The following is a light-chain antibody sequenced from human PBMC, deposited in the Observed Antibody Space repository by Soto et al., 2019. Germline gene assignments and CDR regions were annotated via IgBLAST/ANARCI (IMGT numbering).Light chain of an antibody. CDR3: GTWDNSLNGGV. V-gene: IGLV1-51*02. Sequence: QSVLTQPPSVSAAPGHQVTIFCSGSSSNIGAHYVSWYQQLPGTAPKLLIYENNKRPSGIPDRFSGSKSGTSATLGITGLPTGDEADYYCGTWDNSLNGGVFGGGTKLTVL. J-gene: IGLJ3*02. CDR2: ENN. CDR1: SSNIGAHY.